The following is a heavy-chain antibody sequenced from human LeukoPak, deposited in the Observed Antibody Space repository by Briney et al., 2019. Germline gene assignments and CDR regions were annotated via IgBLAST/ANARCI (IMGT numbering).Heavy chain of an antibody. CDR3: AREFNDYDSSGYQIDY. CDR1: GFTFSSYE. V-gene: IGHV3-48*03. Sequence: PGGSLRLSCAASGFTFSSYEMSWVRQAPGKGLEWVSYISSSGSTIYYADSVKGRFTISRDNAKNSLSLQMNSLRAEDTAVYYCAREFNDYDSSGYQIDYWGQGTLVTVSS. J-gene: IGHJ4*02. CDR2: ISSSGSTI. D-gene: IGHD3-22*01.